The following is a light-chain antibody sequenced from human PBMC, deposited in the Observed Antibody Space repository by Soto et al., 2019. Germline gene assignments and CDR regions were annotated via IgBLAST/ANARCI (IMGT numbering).Light chain of an antibody. Sequence: DIQMTQSPASVSASVGDRVTMTCRVSQSISRRLAWYQQKPGKAPKLLNYTESSMQRGDPSRFSGSGARTDFTLSISSLQPGDIATYYCQQANSFPQTCGQGTKMEIK. CDR2: TES. CDR3: QQANSFPQT. CDR1: QSISRR. V-gene: IGKV1-12*01. J-gene: IGKJ2*01.